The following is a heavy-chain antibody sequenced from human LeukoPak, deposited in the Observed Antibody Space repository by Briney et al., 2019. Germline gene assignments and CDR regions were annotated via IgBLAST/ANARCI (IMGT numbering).Heavy chain of an antibody. D-gene: IGHD1-26*01. J-gene: IGHJ5*02. Sequence: GESLQISCKGSGYSFTSYWIGWVRQLPGKGLEWMGIIYPGDSDIRYSPSLEGQVTISADESISTAFLQWKSLKASDTAMYYCARRHTGASGRYNRFDPWGQGTLVTVSS. CDR2: IYPGDSDI. CDR3: ARRHTGASGRYNRFDP. V-gene: IGHV5-51*01. CDR1: GYSFTSYW.